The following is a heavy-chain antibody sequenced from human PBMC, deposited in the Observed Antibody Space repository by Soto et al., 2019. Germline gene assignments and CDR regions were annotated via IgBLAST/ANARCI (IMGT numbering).Heavy chain of an antibody. CDR3: AVDYDILTGPWFDP. Sequence: GASVKVSCKASGYTFTSYGISWLRQAPGQGLEWMGWISAYNGNTNYAQKLQGRVTMTTDTSTSTAYMELRSLRSDDTAVYYCAVDYDILTGPWFDPWGQGTLVTVSS. D-gene: IGHD3-9*01. V-gene: IGHV1-18*04. CDR1: GYTFTSYG. J-gene: IGHJ5*02. CDR2: ISAYNGNT.